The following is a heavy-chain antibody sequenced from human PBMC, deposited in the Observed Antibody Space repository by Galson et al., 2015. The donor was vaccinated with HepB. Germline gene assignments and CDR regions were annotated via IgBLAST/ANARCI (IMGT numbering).Heavy chain of an antibody. V-gene: IGHV3-23*01. J-gene: IGHJ4*02. CDR1: GFSVSNYG. CDR2: IRGSGYVI. D-gene: IGHD6-13*01. CDR3: AKLRKADITAAGIFDN. Sequence: ALRLSCAASGFSVSNYGMTWVGQAPGKGLEWVSVIRGSGYVIYYADSVKGRFTISRDDSKNTLYLQMNSLRAEDTAIYYCAKLRKADITAAGIFDNWGQGTLVTVSS.